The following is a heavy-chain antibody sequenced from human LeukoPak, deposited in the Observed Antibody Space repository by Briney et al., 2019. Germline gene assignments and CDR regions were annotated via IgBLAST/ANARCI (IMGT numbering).Heavy chain of an antibody. CDR2: ISGSGGST. V-gene: IGHV3-23*01. J-gene: IGHJ4*02. Sequence: GGSLRLSCAASGFTFSSYAMSWVRQAPGKGLEWVSAISGSGGSTYYADSVKGRFTISRDNSKNTFDLHMNSLRAEDTAVYYCARDLGYTSGHPFDYWGQGILVSVSS. CDR1: GFTFSSYA. D-gene: IGHD5-18*01. CDR3: ARDLGYTSGHPFDY.